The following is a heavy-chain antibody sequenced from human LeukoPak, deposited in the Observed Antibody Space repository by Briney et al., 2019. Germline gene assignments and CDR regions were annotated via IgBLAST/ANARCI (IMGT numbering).Heavy chain of an antibody. CDR1: GFTFSNYA. CDR3: AKDRTYFSDFSAYYFSPPLQHY. Sequence: GGSLRLSCVASGFTFSNYAMSWVRQAPGKGLEWVSGIFGSTGGTYYADSVKGRVTISRDNSRNTVYLQMNSLRDEDTAVYYCAKDRTYFSDFSAYYFSPPLQHYWGQGTLVTVSS. CDR2: IFGSTGGT. D-gene: IGHD3-22*01. J-gene: IGHJ4*02. V-gene: IGHV3-23*01.